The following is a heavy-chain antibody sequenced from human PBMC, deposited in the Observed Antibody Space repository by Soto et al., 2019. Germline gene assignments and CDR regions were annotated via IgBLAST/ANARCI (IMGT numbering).Heavy chain of an antibody. Sequence: QVQLVESGGGVVQPGRSLRLSCAASGFTFSSYALHWVRQAPGKGLDWVAGISSDVNYKYYADSVKGRFTISRDNSKNTLYLQMNSLKAEVTVVYLCARHKKRGGWHFDLCGEGTLVPASS. CDR1: GFTFSSYA. V-gene: IGHV3-30-3*01. CDR2: ISSDVNYK. CDR3: ARHKKRGGWHFDL. D-gene: IGHD3-16*01. J-gene: IGHJ4*02.